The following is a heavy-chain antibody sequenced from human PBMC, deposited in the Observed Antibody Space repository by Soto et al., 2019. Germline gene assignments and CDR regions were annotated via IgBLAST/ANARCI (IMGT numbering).Heavy chain of an antibody. CDR1: GYTFTRYT. CDR2: INPDNGNT. J-gene: IGHJ5*02. D-gene: IGHD2-15*01. V-gene: IGHV1-3*01. CDR3: ARGIATGQLDP. Sequence: ASVKISCKASGYTFTRYTMNWVRQAPGQRLEWMGWINPDNGNTKSSQKFQDRVIITRDTSASTAYMDLSSLRSEDTAVYYCARGIATGQLDPWGQGTLVTVSS.